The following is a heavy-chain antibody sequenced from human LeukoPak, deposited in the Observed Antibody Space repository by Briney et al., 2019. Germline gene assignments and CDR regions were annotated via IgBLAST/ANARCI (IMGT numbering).Heavy chain of an antibody. Sequence: ASVKVSCKASGYTFTSYYMHWVRQAPGQGLEWMGIINPSGGSTSYAQKFQGRVTMTRDTSTSTVYMELSSLRSEDTAVYYCARDFLDIVAVTASGYFDYWGQGTLVTVSS. CDR2: INPSGGST. V-gene: IGHV1-46*01. D-gene: IGHD2-21*02. J-gene: IGHJ4*02. CDR1: GYTFTSYY. CDR3: ARDFLDIVAVTASGYFDY.